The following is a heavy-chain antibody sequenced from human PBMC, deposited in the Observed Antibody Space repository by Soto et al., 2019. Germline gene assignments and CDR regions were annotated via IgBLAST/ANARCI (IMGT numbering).Heavy chain of an antibody. CDR1: GGSFSGYY. CDR2: INHSGST. D-gene: IGHD6-13*01. CDR3: ARGVTAAAGRGWFDP. Sequence: SETLSLTCAVYGGSFSGYYWSWIRQPPGKGLEWIGEINHSGSTNYNPSLKSRVTISVDTSKNQFSLKLSSVTAADTAVYYCARGVTAAAGRGWFDPWGQGTLVTVSS. V-gene: IGHV4-34*01. J-gene: IGHJ5*02.